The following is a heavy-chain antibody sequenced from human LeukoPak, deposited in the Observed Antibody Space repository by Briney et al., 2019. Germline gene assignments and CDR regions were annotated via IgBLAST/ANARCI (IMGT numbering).Heavy chain of an antibody. Sequence: GGSLRLSCAASGFTFSSYWMHWVRQAPGKGLVWVSRINTDGSSTSYADSVKGRFTISRDNAKNSLYLQMNSLRAEDTAVYYCAKDHESDGYPCLDHWGLGTLVTVSS. CDR3: AKDHESDGYPCLDH. CDR1: GFTFSSYW. CDR2: INTDGSST. V-gene: IGHV3-74*01. J-gene: IGHJ4*02. D-gene: IGHD3-22*01.